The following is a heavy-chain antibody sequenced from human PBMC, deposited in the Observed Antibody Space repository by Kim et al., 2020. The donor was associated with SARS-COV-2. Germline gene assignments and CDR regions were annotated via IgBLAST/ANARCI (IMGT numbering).Heavy chain of an antibody. J-gene: IGHJ4*02. CDR3: ARSSYGSGSYYNLLFDY. V-gene: IGHV4-34*01. CDR2: INHSGST. CDR1: GGSFSGYY. D-gene: IGHD3-10*01. Sequence: SETLSLTCAVYGGSFSGYYWSWTRQPPGKGLEWIGEINHSGSTNYNPSLKSRVTISVDTSKNQFSLKLSSVTAADTAVYYCARSSYGSGSYYNLLFDYWGQGTLVTVSS.